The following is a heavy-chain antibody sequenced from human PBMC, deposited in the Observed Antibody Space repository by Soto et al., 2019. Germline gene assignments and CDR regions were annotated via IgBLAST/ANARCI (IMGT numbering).Heavy chain of an antibody. Sequence: PSETLSLTCTVSGGSISSGDYYWSWIRQPPGKGLEWIGSIYYSGSTYYNPSLKSRVTISVDTSKNQFSLKLSSVAAADTAVYYCARASTTVTTLDYWGQGTLVTVSS. D-gene: IGHD4-17*01. CDR2: IYYSGST. J-gene: IGHJ4*02. CDR3: ARASTTVTTLDY. V-gene: IGHV4-39*07. CDR1: GGSISSGDYY.